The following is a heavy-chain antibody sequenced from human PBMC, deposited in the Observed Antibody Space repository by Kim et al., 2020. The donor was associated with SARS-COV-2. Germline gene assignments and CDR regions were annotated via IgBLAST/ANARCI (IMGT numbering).Heavy chain of an antibody. J-gene: IGHJ4*02. CDR3: ASLIVVVPSF. D-gene: IGHD2-2*01. CDR2: TI. V-gene: IGHV3-48*03. Sequence: TIYYAHSVKSRFTSSRDNAKNPLYLKMSSLRAEDTAVYYCASLIVVVPSFWGQGTLVTVSS.